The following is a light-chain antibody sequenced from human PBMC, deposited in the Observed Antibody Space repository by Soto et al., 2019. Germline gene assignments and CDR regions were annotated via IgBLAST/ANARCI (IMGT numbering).Light chain of an antibody. CDR1: QSISSW. CDR3: QKYSSYSGT. V-gene: IGKV1-5*03. Sequence: DIQMTQSPSTLSASVGDRVTITCRASQSISSWLAWYQQKPGKAPKLLIYKASSLESGVPSRCSGSGSGTEFTLTFSRLQPDDNATYYCQKYSSYSGTFGQGTK. J-gene: IGKJ1*01. CDR2: KAS.